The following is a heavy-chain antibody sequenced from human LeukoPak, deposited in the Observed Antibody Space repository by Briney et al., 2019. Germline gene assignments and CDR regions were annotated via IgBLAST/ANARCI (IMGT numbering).Heavy chain of an antibody. D-gene: IGHD1-26*01. CDR3: TRGVSGNYGNFDY. CDR1: GFTFSSDW. V-gene: IGHV3-74*01. CDR2: IDPAGSST. Sequence: PGGSLRLSCEASGFTFSSDWMHWVRQAPGKGLVWVSRIDPAGSSTYFADFVKGRFSVSRGNAKNTVYLQMTSLTAEDTAVYYCTRGVSGNYGNFDYWGQGTLVTVST. J-gene: IGHJ4*02.